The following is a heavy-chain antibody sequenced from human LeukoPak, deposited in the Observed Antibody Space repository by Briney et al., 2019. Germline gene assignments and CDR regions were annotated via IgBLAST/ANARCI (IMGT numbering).Heavy chain of an antibody. V-gene: IGHV1-69*04. Sequence: ASVKVSCKASGGTFGSYAISWVRQAPGQGLEWMGRIIPILGIANYAQKFQGRVTITADKSTSTAYMELSSLRSEDTAVYYCAREIVATAATPYYYYGMDVWGQGTTVTVSS. CDR3: AREIVATAATPYYYYGMDV. CDR1: GGTFGSYA. CDR2: IIPILGIA. D-gene: IGHD5-12*01. J-gene: IGHJ6*02.